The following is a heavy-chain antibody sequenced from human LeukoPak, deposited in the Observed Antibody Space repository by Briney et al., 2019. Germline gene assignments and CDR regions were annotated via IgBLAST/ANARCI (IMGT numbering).Heavy chain of an antibody. Sequence: TVKVSCKTSGGTFNNYAISWARQAPGQGLEWMGRVVPMFGIRNYPQTFRGRINITADKATNTVYMELRSLRAEDTAIYYCATEPSRSYSFDHLDFWGLGTPVTVSS. J-gene: IGHJ4*02. V-gene: IGHV1-69*04. CDR2: VVPMFGIR. D-gene: IGHD5-12*01. CDR3: ATEPSRSYSFDHLDF. CDR1: GGTFNNYA.